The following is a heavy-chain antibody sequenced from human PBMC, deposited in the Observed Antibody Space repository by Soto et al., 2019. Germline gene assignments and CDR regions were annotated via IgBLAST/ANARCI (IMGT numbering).Heavy chain of an antibody. V-gene: IGHV3-30*03. CDR1: GFTFSSYG. Sequence: PGGSLRLSCAASGFTFSSYGMHWVRQAPGKGLEWVAVISYDGSNKYYADSVKGRFTISRDNSKNTLYLQMNSLRAEDTAVYYCASVLYSGYDSYYYMDVWGKGTTVTVSS. J-gene: IGHJ6*03. CDR2: ISYDGSNK. CDR3: ASVLYSGYDSYYYMDV. D-gene: IGHD5-12*01.